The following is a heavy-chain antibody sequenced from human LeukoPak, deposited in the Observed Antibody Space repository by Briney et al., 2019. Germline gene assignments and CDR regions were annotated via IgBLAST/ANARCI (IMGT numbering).Heavy chain of an antibody. CDR1: GYTLTELS. V-gene: IGHV1-24*01. J-gene: IGHJ3*02. CDR2: FDPEDGET. CDR3: ATDRPYYDILTGYYNGDAFDI. D-gene: IGHD3-9*01. Sequence: ASVKVSCKVSGYTLTELSMHWVRQAPGKGLEWMGGFDPEDGETIYAQKFQGRVTMTEDTSTDTAYMELSSLRSEDTAVYYCATDRPYYDILTGYYNGDAFDIWGQGTMVTVSS.